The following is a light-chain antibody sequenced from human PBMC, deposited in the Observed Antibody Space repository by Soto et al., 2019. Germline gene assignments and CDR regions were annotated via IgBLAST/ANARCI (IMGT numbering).Light chain of an antibody. J-gene: IGKJ3*01. Sequence: DIQMTQSPSSLSASVGGRVTITCRASQSISSYLNWYQQKPGKAPKFLIYAASSLQSGVPSRFSGSGSGTDFTLTISSLQPEDFATYYCQQSYSTPHTFGPGTKVDIK. CDR2: AAS. CDR1: QSISSY. V-gene: IGKV1-39*01. CDR3: QQSYSTPHT.